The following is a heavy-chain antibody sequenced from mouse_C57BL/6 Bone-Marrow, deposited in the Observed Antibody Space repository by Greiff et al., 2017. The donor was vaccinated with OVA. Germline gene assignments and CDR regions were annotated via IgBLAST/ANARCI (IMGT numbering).Heavy chain of an antibody. CDR2: INPNNGGT. Sequence: VQLQQSGPELVKPGASVKISCKASGYTFTDYYMTWVKQSHGKSLEWIGDINPNNGGTSYNQKFKGKATLTVDKSSSTAYMELRSLTSEDSAVYYCARGWLLRFMDYWGQGTSVTVSS. CDR3: ARGWLLRFMDY. CDR1: GYTFTDYY. D-gene: IGHD2-3*01. V-gene: IGHV1-26*01. J-gene: IGHJ4*01.